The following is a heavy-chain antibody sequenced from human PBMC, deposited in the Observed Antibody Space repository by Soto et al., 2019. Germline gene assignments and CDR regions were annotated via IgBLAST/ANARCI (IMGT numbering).Heavy chain of an antibody. V-gene: IGHV1-18*04. Sequence: ASVKVSCKASGYTFTSYGISWLRQAPGQGLEWMGWISAYNGNTNYAQKLQGRVTMTTDTSTSTAYKELRSLRSDDTAVYYCARMLGVWGSYRLDIWGQGTMVTVSS. J-gene: IGHJ3*02. D-gene: IGHD3-16*02. CDR2: ISAYNGNT. CDR1: GYTFTSYG. CDR3: ARMLGVWGSYRLDI.